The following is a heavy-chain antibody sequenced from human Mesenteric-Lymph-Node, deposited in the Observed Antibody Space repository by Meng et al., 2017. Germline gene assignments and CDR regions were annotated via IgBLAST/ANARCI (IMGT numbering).Heavy chain of an antibody. V-gene: IGHV3-74*01. J-gene: IGHJ4*02. D-gene: IGHD3-10*01. CDR1: GITFNYHW. CDR2: INGDGRGT. Sequence: GESLKISCAGSGITFNYHWVHWVRQVPGKGLVWVSRINGDGRGTNYADSVEGRFTVSRDNAENTLYLQMNGLRAEDTAIYYCSRDLRGPRDYWGQGTLVTVSS. CDR3: SRDLRGPRDY.